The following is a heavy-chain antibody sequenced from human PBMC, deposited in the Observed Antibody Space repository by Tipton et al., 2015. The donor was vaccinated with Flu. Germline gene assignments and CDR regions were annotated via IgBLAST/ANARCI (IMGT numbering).Heavy chain of an antibody. CDR2: IYTSGST. CDR1: GGSISSYY. CDR3: ARHTGDSVRGVIDY. D-gene: IGHD3-10*02. J-gene: IGHJ4*02. Sequence: LRLSCTVSGGSISSYYWSWIRQPAGKGLEWIGRIYTSGSTYYNPSLKSRLTISVDTSQNQFSLRLSSVTAADTAVYYCARHTGDSVRGVIDYWGQGTLVTVSS. V-gene: IGHV4-4*07.